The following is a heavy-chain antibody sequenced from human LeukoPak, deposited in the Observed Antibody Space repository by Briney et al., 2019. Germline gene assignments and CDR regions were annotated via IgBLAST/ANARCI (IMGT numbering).Heavy chain of an antibody. CDR3: ARGGIKWSCYSKGFDY. Sequence: PSETLPLTCAVYGGSFIGYYWSWIRQPPGKGLEWIGEINHSGSTNYNPCLNSRVTISVDTSQNQFSLKLSSVTAADTAGYYCARGGIKWSCYSKGFDYWGQGTLVTVSS. J-gene: IGHJ4*02. CDR1: GGSFIGYY. CDR2: INHSGST. V-gene: IGHV4-34*01. D-gene: IGHD3-3*01.